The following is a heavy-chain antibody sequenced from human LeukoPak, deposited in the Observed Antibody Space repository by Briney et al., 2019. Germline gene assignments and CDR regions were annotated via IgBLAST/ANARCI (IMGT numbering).Heavy chain of an antibody. Sequence: GGSLRLSCAASGFTFSSYSMNWVRQAPGKGLEWVSSISSSSSYIYYADSVKGRFTISRDNAKNSLYLQMNSLRAEDTAVYYCARPVLRFLEWLPFDYWGQGTLVTVSS. CDR1: GFTFSSYS. J-gene: IGHJ4*02. V-gene: IGHV3-21*01. CDR3: ARPVLRFLEWLPFDY. CDR2: ISSSSSYI. D-gene: IGHD3-3*01.